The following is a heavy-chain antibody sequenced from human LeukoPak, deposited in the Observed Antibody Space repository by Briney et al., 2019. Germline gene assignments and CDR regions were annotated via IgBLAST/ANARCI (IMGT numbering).Heavy chain of an antibody. CDR1: GGSISSYY. CDR2: ISDSGST. Sequence: SETLSLTCSVSGGSISSYYWSWIRQPPGNGPEWIGYISDSGSTNYKPSLKSRVTISLDTSKNQFTLRLTSVTTADTAVYFCARATTTFDDWGPGTLVTVSS. V-gene: IGHV4-59*01. CDR3: ARATTTFDD. D-gene: IGHD4-11*01. J-gene: IGHJ4*02.